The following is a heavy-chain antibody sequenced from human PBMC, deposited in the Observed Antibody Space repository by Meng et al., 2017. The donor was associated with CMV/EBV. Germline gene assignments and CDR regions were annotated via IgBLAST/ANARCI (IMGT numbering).Heavy chain of an antibody. CDR1: GFSLSTSGVG. CDR2: IYWDDDK. J-gene: IGHJ4*02. V-gene: IGHV2-5*02. CDR3: ARLYDSSGYYLGYFDY. D-gene: IGHD3-22*01. Sequence: QIPVKASGPKLVKPTQTLTLTCTFLGFSLSTSGVGVGWIRQPPGKALEWLALIYWDDDKRYSPSLKSRLTITKDTSKNQVVLTMTNMDPVDTATYYCARLYDSSGYYLGYFDYWGQGTLVTVSS.